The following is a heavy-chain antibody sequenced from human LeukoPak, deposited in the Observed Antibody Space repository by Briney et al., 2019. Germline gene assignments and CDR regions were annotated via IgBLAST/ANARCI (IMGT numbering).Heavy chain of an antibody. D-gene: IGHD6-13*01. V-gene: IGHV4-59*01. Sequence: KPSETLSLTCTVSGGSITSYYWSWIRQPPGKGLEWIGYIYYTGSTNYNPSLKSRVTISLDTSKNQFSLKLNSVTAADTAIYYCARGLSSWYYWGQGTLVTVSS. CDR2: IYYTGST. CDR1: GGSITSYY. CDR3: ARGLSSWYY. J-gene: IGHJ4*02.